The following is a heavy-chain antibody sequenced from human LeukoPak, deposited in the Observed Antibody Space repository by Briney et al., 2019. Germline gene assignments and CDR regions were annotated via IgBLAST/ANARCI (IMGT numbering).Heavy chain of an antibody. V-gene: IGHV4-61*02. Sequence: SQTLSLTCTVSDGSISSGSYYWSWIRQPAGKGLEWIGRIYTSGSTNYNPSLKSRVTISVDTSKNQFSLKLSSVTAADTAVYYCARVSGYCSGGSCPPVGIWGQGTMVTVSS. CDR3: ARVSGYCSGGSCPPVGI. CDR1: DGSISSGSYY. D-gene: IGHD2-15*01. CDR2: IYTSGST. J-gene: IGHJ3*02.